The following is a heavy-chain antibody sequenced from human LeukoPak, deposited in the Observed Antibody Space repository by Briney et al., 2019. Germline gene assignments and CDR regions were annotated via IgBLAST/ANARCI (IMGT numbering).Heavy chain of an antibody. D-gene: IGHD3-22*01. CDR1: GFTFDDYA. CDR3: AKSGNYSDSNVDY. V-gene: IGHV3-9*01. Sequence: GRSLRLSCATSGFTFDDYAMHWVRQAPGKGLEWVSGISWNSGSRGYADSVKGRFTISRDNAKNSLYLQMNSLRAEDPALYYCAKSGNYSDSNVDYWGQGTLVTVSS. CDR2: ISWNSGSR. J-gene: IGHJ4*02.